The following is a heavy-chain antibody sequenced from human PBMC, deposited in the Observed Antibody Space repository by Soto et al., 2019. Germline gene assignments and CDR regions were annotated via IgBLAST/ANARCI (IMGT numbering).Heavy chain of an antibody. D-gene: IGHD3-3*01. J-gene: IGHJ4*02. CDR2: IYYSGST. V-gene: IGHV4-59*08. CDR3: ARSYNPLRFLEWLSFDY. CDR1: GGSISSYY. Sequence: PSETLSLTCTVSGGSISSYYWSWIRQPPGKGLEWIGYIYYSGSTNYNPSLKSRVTISVDTSKNQFSLKLSSVTAADTAVYYCARSYNPLRFLEWLSFDYWGQGTLVTVSS.